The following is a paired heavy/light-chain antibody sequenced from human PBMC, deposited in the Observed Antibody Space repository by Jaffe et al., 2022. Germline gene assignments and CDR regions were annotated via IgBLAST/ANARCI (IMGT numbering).Light chain of an antibody. V-gene: IGKV1-8*01. CDR3: QQYYSYPPPYT. Sequence: AIRMTQSPSSLSASTGDRVTITCRASQGISSYLAWYQQKPGKAPKLLIYAASTLQSGVPSRFSGSGSGTDFTLTISCLQSEDFATYYCQQYYSYPPPYTFGQGTKLEIK. CDR2: AAS. CDR1: QGISSY. J-gene: IGKJ2*01.
Heavy chain of an antibody. J-gene: IGHJ4*02. Sequence: EVQLLESGGGLVQPGGSLRLSCAASGFTFSSYAMSWVRQAPGKGLEWVSAISGSGGSTYYADSVKGRFTISRDNSKNTLYLQMNSLRAEDTAVYYCAKYAYTGLRYYFDYWGQGTLVTVSS. CDR2: ISGSGGST. V-gene: IGHV3-23*01. CDR3: AKYAYTGLRYYFDY. D-gene: IGHD3-16*01. CDR1: GFTFSSYA.